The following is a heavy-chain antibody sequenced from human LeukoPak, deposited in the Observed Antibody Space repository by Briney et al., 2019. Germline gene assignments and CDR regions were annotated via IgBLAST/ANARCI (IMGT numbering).Heavy chain of an antibody. CDR3: ARVRFYDTTGYSTSYYLDY. D-gene: IGHD3-22*01. J-gene: IGHJ4*02. CDR2: THYSGTG. CDR1: GGPIIASY. Sequence: SETLSLTCAVSGGPIIASYWSWIRQPPGKGLEWIGYTHYSGTGNYNPSLKSRVTISIDTSKNRFSLRLTSVTAADTAVYYCARVRFYDTTGYSTSYYLDYWCQGALVTGSS. V-gene: IGHV4-59*01.